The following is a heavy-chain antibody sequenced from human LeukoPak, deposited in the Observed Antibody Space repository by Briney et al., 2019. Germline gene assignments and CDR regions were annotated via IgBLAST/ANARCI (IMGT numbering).Heavy chain of an antibody. CDR1: GGSISSSSYY. J-gene: IGHJ4*02. V-gene: IGHV4-39*01. CDR3: VRHDSSSWYPDY. D-gene: IGHD6-13*01. CDR2: IHYSGST. Sequence: PSETLSLTCTVSGGSISSSSYYWGWIRQPPGKGLEWIGSIHYSGSTYYNPSLKSRVTISVDTAKNQFALKVSSVTAADTALYYCVRHDSSSWYPDYWGQGTLVAVSS.